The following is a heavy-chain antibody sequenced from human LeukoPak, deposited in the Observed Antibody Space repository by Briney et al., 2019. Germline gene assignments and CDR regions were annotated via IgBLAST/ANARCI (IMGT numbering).Heavy chain of an antibody. CDR2: ISSSSSYI. Sequence: GGSLRLSCAASGFTFSSYSMNWVRQAPGKGLEWVSSISSSSSYIYYAGSVKGRFTISRDNAKNSLYLQMNSLRAEDTAVYYCARALYSSGWYGGDYFDYWGQGTLVTVSS. V-gene: IGHV3-21*01. CDR1: GFTFSSYS. J-gene: IGHJ4*02. D-gene: IGHD6-19*01. CDR3: ARALYSSGWYGGDYFDY.